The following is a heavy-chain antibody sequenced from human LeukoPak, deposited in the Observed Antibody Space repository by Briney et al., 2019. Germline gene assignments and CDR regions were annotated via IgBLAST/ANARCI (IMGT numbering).Heavy chain of an antibody. V-gene: IGHV3-30*18. CDR2: ISYDGSNK. J-gene: IGHJ4*02. CDR3: AKDALGYGSGWEDY. CDR1: GFTFSSYG. Sequence: GGSLRLSCAASGFTFSSYGMHWVRQAPGKGLEWVAVISYDGSNKYYADSVKVRFTISRDNSKNTLYLQMHSLRAEDTDVYYCAKDALGYGSGWEDYGGERTLVTVSS. D-gene: IGHD6-19*01.